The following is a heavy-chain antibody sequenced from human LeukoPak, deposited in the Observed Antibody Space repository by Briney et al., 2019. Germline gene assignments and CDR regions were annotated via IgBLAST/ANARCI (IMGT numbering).Heavy chain of an antibody. CDR3: ASELRLGY. V-gene: IGHV3-74*01. J-gene: IGHJ4*02. CDR1: GFTFTNYW. D-gene: IGHD3-10*01. CDR2: IKSDGSST. Sequence: GGSLRLSCAAAGFTFTNYWRHWVRRGPGKGLVWVSRIKSDGSSTHYADSVKGRFTISRDNARNTLYLQMNSLRAEDTAVYYCASELRLGYWGQGILVTVSS.